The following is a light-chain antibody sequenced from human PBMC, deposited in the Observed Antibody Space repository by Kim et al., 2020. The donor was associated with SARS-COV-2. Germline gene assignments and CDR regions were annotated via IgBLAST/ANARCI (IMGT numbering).Light chain of an antibody. CDR3: QQYGTSPPYT. CDR1: QSVSSSY. CDR2: GAS. V-gene: IGKV3-20*01. J-gene: IGKJ2*01. Sequence: EIVLTQSPGTLSLSPGEGASLSCRASQSVSSSYLAWYQQKPGQAPRLLIYGASSRATGIPDRFSGSGSGTDFTLTISRLEPEDFAVYYCQQYGTSPPYTFGQGTKLEI.